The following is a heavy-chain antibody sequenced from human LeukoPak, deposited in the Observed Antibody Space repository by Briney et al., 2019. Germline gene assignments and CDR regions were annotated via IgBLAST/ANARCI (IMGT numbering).Heavy chain of an antibody. J-gene: IGHJ4*02. CDR2: IYHDGST. CDR3: AKAKSGWPTNFEY. Sequence: SETLSLTCTVSGGSISSYYWSWIRQPPGKGLEWIGEIYHDGSTNSNPSLRSRVTISIDKSQNQFSLNLTSVTAADTAMYYCAKAKSGWPTNFEYWGQGTLVTVSS. V-gene: IGHV4-59*12. D-gene: IGHD6-19*01. CDR1: GGSISSYY.